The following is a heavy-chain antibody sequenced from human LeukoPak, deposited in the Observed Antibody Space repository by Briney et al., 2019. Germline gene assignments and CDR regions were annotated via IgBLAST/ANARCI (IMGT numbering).Heavy chain of an antibody. V-gene: IGHV3-21*01. Sequence: GGSLRLSCAASGFTYSSYSMNWVRQAPGKGLEWVSSISSSSRYIYYADSVKGRFTISRDNVKNSLYLQMNSLRAEDTAVYYCARDSGDGYNWYYFDYWGQGTLVTVSS. CDR2: ISSSSRYI. CDR3: ARDSGDGYNWYYFDY. CDR1: GFTYSSYS. J-gene: IGHJ4*02. D-gene: IGHD5-24*01.